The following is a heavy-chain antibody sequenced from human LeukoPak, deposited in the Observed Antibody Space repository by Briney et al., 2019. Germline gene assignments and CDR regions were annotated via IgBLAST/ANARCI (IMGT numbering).Heavy chain of an antibody. Sequence: ASVKVSCKASGHTFTSYDINWVRQATGQGLEWMGWINPNSGGTNYAQKFQGRVTMTRDTSISTAYMELSRLRSDDTAVYYCARDGSSGYYRNNWFDPWGQGTLVTVSS. J-gene: IGHJ5*02. CDR3: ARDGSSGYYRNNWFDP. V-gene: IGHV1-2*02. D-gene: IGHD3-22*01. CDR1: GHTFTSYD. CDR2: INPNSGGT.